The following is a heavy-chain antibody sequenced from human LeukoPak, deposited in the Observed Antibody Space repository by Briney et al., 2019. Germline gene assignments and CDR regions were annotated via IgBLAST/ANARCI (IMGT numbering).Heavy chain of an antibody. V-gene: IGHV4-31*03. CDR1: GGSISSGGYY. CDR3: ARASHYDSSGYYHEKRYFFDY. J-gene: IGHJ4*02. Sequence: SQTLSLTCTVSGGSISSGGYYWSWIRQHPGKGLEWIGYIYYSGSTYYNPSLKSRVTISVDTSKNQFSLKLSSVTAADTAVYYCARASHYDSSGYYHEKRYFFDYWGQGTLVTVSS. CDR2: IYYSGST. D-gene: IGHD3-22*01.